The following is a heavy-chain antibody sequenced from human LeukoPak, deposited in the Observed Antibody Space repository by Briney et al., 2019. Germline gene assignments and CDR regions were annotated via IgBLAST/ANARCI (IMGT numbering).Heavy chain of an antibody. CDR1: GYTCTGYY. CDR3: ARDILAVAGDY. CDR2: INPNSGGT. D-gene: IGHD6-19*01. Sequence: GASVKVSCKASGYTCTGYYMHWVRQAPGQGLEWMGRINPNSGGTNYAQKFQGRVTMTRDTSIGTAYMELSRLRSDDTAVYYCARDILAVAGDYWGQGTLVTVSS. V-gene: IGHV1-2*06. J-gene: IGHJ4*02.